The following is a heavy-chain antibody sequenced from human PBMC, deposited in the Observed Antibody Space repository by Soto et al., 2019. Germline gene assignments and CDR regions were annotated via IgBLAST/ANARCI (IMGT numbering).Heavy chain of an antibody. Sequence: PSETLSLTCTVSGGSISSYYWSWIRQPAGKGLEWIGRIYTSGSTNYNPSLKSRVTMSVDTSKNQFSLKLSSVTAADTAVYYCARESPPPSYDSSGFDYWGQGTLVTVSS. CDR2: IYTSGST. V-gene: IGHV4-4*07. J-gene: IGHJ4*02. D-gene: IGHD3-22*01. CDR3: ARESPPPSYDSSGFDY. CDR1: GGSISSYY.